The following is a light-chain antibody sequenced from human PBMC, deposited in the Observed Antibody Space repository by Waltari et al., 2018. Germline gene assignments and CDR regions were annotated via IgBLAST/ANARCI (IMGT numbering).Light chain of an antibody. Sequence: EIVMTQSPATLSVSPGEGATLSCRASQNINSNLAWYQQQPGQTPRLHIYGASTRAIGIPARFSGSGSGTEFTLTISSLQSEDFALYYCQQYNNWPPWTFGQGTKVEIK. J-gene: IGKJ1*01. CDR2: GAS. V-gene: IGKV3D-15*01. CDR3: QQYNNWPPWT. CDR1: QNINSN.